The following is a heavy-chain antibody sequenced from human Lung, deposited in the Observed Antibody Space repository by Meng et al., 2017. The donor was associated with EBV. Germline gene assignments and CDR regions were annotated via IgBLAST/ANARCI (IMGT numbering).Heavy chain of an antibody. CDR2: IYYSGST. CDR3: AREWCSGGSCYPDY. CDR1: GGSINSYY. D-gene: IGHD2-15*01. J-gene: IGHJ4*02. V-gene: IGHV4-59*06. Sequence: QVQPQEAGPTMMKPSETLSLTFTVSGGSINSYYWHWIRQPAGKGLEWIGYIYYSGSTYYNPSLKSRVTISVDTSKNQFSLKLSSVTAADTAVYYCAREWCSGGSCYPDYWGQGTLVTVSS.